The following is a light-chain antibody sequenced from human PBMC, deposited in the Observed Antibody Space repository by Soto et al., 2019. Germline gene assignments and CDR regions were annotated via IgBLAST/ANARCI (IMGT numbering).Light chain of an antibody. V-gene: IGLV3-21*04. CDR2: YDS. CDR1: NIGSKS. CDR3: QVWDSSSDHPGV. Sequence: SYELTQPPSVSVAPGKTARITCGGNNIGSKSVHWYQQKPGQAPVLVIYYDSDRPSGIPERFSGSNSGNTATLTISRVEAGDEADYYYQVWDSSSDHPGVFGTGTKVTVL. J-gene: IGLJ1*01.